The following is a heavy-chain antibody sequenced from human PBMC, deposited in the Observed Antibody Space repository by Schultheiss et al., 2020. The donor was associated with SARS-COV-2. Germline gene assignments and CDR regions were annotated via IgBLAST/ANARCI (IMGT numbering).Heavy chain of an antibody. CDR1: GYTFTGYY. D-gene: IGHD6-19*01. Sequence: ASVKVSCKASGYTFTGYYMHWVRQAPGQGLEWMGWINPNSGGTNYAQKFQGRVTMTRDTSISTAYMELSRLRSDDTAVYYCAKDRLAVAGIDYWGQGTLVTVSS. CDR2: INPNSGGT. CDR3: AKDRLAVAGIDY. V-gene: IGHV1-2*02. J-gene: IGHJ4*02.